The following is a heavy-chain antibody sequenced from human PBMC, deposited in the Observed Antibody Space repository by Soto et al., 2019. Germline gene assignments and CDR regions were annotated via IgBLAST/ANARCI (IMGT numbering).Heavy chain of an antibody. V-gene: IGHV4-4*02. CDR2: IYHRGST. Sequence: SETLSLTCAVSGGSISSNAWWSWIRQPPGKELEWIGEIYHRGSTNYNPSLRSRVTISIDKSKNQFSLNLSPVTAADTAVYYCARQTVESYYDGSAFSFDYWGQGTLVTVSS. J-gene: IGHJ4*02. CDR1: GGSISSNAW. D-gene: IGHD3-22*01. CDR3: ARQTVESYYDGSAFSFDY.